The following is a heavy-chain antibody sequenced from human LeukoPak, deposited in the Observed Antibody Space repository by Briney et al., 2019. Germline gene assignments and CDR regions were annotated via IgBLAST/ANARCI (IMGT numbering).Heavy chain of an antibody. D-gene: IGHD3-9*01. Sequence: GRSLRLSCAASGFTFDDYAMHWVRQAPGKGLEWVSGISWNSGSMGYADSVKGRFTISRDNAKNSLYLQMNSLRAEDMALYDCAKDNDDILTGLFNYWGQGTLVTVSS. V-gene: IGHV3-9*03. CDR1: GFTFDDYA. J-gene: IGHJ4*02. CDR3: AKDNDDILTGLFNY. CDR2: ISWNSGSM.